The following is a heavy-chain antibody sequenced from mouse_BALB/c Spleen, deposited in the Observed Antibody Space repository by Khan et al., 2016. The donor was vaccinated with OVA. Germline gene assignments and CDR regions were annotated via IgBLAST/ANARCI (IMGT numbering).Heavy chain of an antibody. J-gene: IGHJ3*01. CDR2: ISDGGSYT. D-gene: IGHD1-1*02. CDR3: ARAGYGGFAY. V-gene: IGHV5-4*02. Sequence: EVQLQESGGGLVKPGGSLKLSCAASGFTFSDYYMYWVRQTPEKRLEWVATISDGGSYTYYPDSVKGRFNISRDNAKNNLYLQMSSLKSEDTAMYYCARAGYGGFAYWGQGTLVTVSA. CDR1: GFTFSDYY.